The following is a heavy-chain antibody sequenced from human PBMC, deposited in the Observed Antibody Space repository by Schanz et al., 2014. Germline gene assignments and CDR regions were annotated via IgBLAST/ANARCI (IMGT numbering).Heavy chain of an antibody. J-gene: IGHJ3*02. CDR2: IYYSGST. V-gene: IGHV4-59*12. CDR3: ASKGLTTDAFDI. D-gene: IGHD2-8*01. Sequence: QVQLQESGPGLVKPSETLSLTCTVSSASIRTYYWSWIRQPPGKGLEWIGYIYYSGSTYYNPSLKSRVTISVDTSKNQFSLKLRSVTAVDTAVYYCASKGLTTDAFDIWGQGTMVTVSS. CDR1: SASIRTYY.